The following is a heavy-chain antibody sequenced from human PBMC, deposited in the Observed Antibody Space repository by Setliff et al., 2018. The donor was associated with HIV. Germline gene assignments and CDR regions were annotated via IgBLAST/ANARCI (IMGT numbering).Heavy chain of an antibody. CDR1: GFSLTTSGVG. Sequence: SGPTLVNPTQTLTLTCTFSGFSLTTSGVGVGWIRQPPGKALEWLAVIHWNDANHYSPSLKTRLSITKDTSKNQMVLTMTNMDPVDTATYYCVHRVVWGGLDVWGPGTTVTVSS. V-gene: IGHV2-5*01. CDR3: VHRVVWGGLDV. J-gene: IGHJ6*02. D-gene: IGHD2-8*02. CDR2: IHWNDAN.